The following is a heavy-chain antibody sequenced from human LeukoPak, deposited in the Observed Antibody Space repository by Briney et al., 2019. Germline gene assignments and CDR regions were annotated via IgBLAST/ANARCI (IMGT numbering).Heavy chain of an antibody. Sequence: SETLSLTCTVSGGSISSGSYYWSWIRQPAGKGLEWIGRIYTSGSTNYNPSLKSRVTISVDTSKNQFSLKLSSVTAADTAVYYCARGSTWSGYYRYYFDCWGQGTLVTVSS. D-gene: IGHD3-3*01. CDR3: ARGSTWSGYYRYYFDC. CDR2: IYTSGST. CDR1: GGSISSGSYY. J-gene: IGHJ4*02. V-gene: IGHV4-61*02.